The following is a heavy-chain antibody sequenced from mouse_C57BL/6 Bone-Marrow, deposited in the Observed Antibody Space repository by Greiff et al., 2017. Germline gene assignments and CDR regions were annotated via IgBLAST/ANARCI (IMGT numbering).Heavy chain of an antibody. CDR2: INPNNGGT. Sequence: EVQLQQSGPELVKPGASVKMSCKASGYTFTDYNMHWVKQRHGKSLEWIGYINPNNGGTSYNQKFKGKATLTVNKSSSPAYMELRSLTSEDSAVYYCASSGLYSNYATWFAYWGQGTLVTVSA. D-gene: IGHD2-5*01. V-gene: IGHV1-22*01. CDR3: ASSGLYSNYATWFAY. CDR1: GYTFTDYN. J-gene: IGHJ3*01.